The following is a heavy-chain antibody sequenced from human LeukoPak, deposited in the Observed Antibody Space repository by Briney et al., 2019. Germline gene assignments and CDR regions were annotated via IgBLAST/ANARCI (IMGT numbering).Heavy chain of an antibody. V-gene: IGHV3-23*01. D-gene: IGHD1-7*01. Sequence: GGSLRLSCAASGFTFRNYAMSWVRQAPGKGLEWVSVISGLGGGTFHADSVKGRFTLSRDNSKNTVHLQMNSLRAEDTAVYFCARGGGTGTADYWGQGTLVTVSS. CDR2: ISGLGGGT. CDR1: GFTFRNYA. CDR3: ARGGGTGTADY. J-gene: IGHJ4*02.